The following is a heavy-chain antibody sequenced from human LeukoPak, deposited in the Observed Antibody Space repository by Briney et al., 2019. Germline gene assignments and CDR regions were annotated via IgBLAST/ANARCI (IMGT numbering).Heavy chain of an antibody. J-gene: IGHJ6*03. D-gene: IGHD3-22*01. Sequence: SETLSLTCTVSGGSISSYYWSWIRQPPGKGLEWIGEINHSGSTNYNPSLKSRVTISVDTSKNQFSLKLSSVTAADTAVYYCAREVYYDIPGPYYYYYYMDVWGKGTTVTVSS. V-gene: IGHV4-34*01. CDR2: INHSGST. CDR1: GGSISSYY. CDR3: AREVYYDIPGPYYYYYYMDV.